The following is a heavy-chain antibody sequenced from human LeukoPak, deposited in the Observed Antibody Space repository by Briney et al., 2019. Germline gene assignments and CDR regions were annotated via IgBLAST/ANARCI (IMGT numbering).Heavy chain of an antibody. CDR3: ARGPYSYDSSGAFDI. Sequence: SETLSLTCTVSGGSISRSYWSWMRQPAGKGPEWIGRIYGSGTITYNPSLESRVTMSVDTSKNQFSLKLRSVTAADTAVYYCARGPYSYDSSGAFDIWGQGTMVTVSS. CDR1: GGSISRSY. J-gene: IGHJ3*02. D-gene: IGHD3-22*01. V-gene: IGHV4-4*07. CDR2: IYGSGTI.